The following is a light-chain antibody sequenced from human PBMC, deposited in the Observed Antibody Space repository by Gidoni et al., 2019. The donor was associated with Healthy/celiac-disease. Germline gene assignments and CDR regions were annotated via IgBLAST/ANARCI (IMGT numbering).Light chain of an antibody. J-gene: IGKJ1*01. CDR1: QSVLYSSNNKNY. Sequence: DIVMTQPPDSLAVSLGERATINCRSSQSVLYSSNNKNYLAWYQQKPGQPPKLLIYWASTRESGVPDRFSGSGSGTDFTLPISSLQAEDVAVYYCQQYYSTPWTFXQXTKVEIK. CDR2: WAS. CDR3: QQYYSTPWT. V-gene: IGKV4-1*01.